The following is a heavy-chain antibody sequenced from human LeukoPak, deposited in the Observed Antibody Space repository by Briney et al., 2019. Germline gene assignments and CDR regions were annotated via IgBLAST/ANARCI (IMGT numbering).Heavy chain of an antibody. J-gene: IGHJ5*02. CDR2: IYTSGST. Sequence: SETLSLTCTVSGGSISSYYWSWIRQPAGKGLEWIWRIYTSGSTNYNPSLKSRVTMSVDTSKNQFSLKLSSVTAADTAVYYCARDRHIVVVTARRGNWFDPWGQGTLVTVSS. CDR1: GGSISSYY. V-gene: IGHV4-4*07. CDR3: ARDRHIVVVTARRGNWFDP. D-gene: IGHD2-21*02.